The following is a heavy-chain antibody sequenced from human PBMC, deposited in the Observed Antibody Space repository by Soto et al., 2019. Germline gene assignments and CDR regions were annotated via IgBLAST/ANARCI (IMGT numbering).Heavy chain of an antibody. CDR2: LSGSGGST. CDR3: AKNPLRATISDF. J-gene: IGHJ4*02. V-gene: IGHV3-23*01. Sequence: EVQLLESGGGLVQPGGSLRLSCAASGFTFPNYVMNWVRQAPGKGLEWVSALSGSGGSTYYADSVKGRFTISRDNSKNTLYLHLNSLRAEDTAVYYCAKNPLRATISDFRGQGTLVTVSS. CDR1: GFTFPNYV.